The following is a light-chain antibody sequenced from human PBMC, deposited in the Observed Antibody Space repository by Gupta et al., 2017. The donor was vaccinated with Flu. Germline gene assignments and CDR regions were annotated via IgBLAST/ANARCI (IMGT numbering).Light chain of an antibody. CDR2: KTS. V-gene: IGKV1-5*03. CDR3: QQYNRYST. CDR1: QDIRRW. Sequence: DVQMTQSPSTLSASVGDRVTITCRASQDIRRWLAWYQQKPGKATKLLISKTSNLESGVPSRFSGGGSGTEFTLTISSLQPDDCATYYCQQYNRYSTFGGGTKVEIK. J-gene: IGKJ4*01.